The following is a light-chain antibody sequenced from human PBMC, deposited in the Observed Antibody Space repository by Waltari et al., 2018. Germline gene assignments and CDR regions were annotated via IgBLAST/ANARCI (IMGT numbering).Light chain of an antibody. Sequence: SYELTQPPSVSVSPGQTARITCSGDALPKQYAYWYQQKPGQAPVLGIYKDRERPSGIPERFYGSSSGTTVTLTSSGVQAEDEADYYCQSADSSGTYAVFGGGTQLTVL. CDR3: QSADSSGTYAV. J-gene: IGLJ7*01. CDR2: KDR. CDR1: ALPKQY. V-gene: IGLV3-25*03.